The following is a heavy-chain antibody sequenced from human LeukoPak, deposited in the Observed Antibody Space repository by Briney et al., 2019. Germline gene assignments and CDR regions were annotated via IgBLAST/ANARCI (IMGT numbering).Heavy chain of an antibody. J-gene: IGHJ6*03. CDR2: INPSGGNT. CDR3: ARMADNEYYYYMDV. D-gene: IGHD5-24*01. V-gene: IGHV1-46*01. CDR1: GYTFTNYY. Sequence: GASVKVSCKASGYTFTNYYMHWVRQAPGQGLEWMVIINPSGGNTNYAQKLQGRVTMTTDTSTSTAYMELRSLRSDDTAVYYCARMADNEYYYYMDVWGKGTTVTVSS.